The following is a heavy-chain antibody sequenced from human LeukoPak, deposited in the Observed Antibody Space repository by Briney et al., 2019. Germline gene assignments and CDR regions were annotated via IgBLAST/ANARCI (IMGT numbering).Heavy chain of an antibody. Sequence: ASMKVSCKASGYTLTGYYMHWVRQAPGQGLEWMGWINPDSGGTKYAQKFQGRVTMTRDTSISTAYMELSRLRSDDTAVYYCARGSSSSWYKYFFDYWGQGTPVTVSS. D-gene: IGHD6-13*01. CDR2: INPDSGGT. V-gene: IGHV1-2*02. J-gene: IGHJ4*02. CDR3: ARGSSSSWYKYFFDY. CDR1: GYTLTGYY.